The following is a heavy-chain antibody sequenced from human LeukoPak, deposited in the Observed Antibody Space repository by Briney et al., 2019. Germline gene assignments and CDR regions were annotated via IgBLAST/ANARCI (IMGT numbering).Heavy chain of an antibody. CDR1: GFIFSNYW. D-gene: IGHD4/OR15-4a*01. V-gene: IGHV3-7*01. CDR3: ARERPGARKDY. CDR2: LKEDGSDK. Sequence: GGSLRLSCAASGFIFSNYWMTWVRQAPGKGLEWVANLKEDGSDKYYMDSVKGRFTISRDNAKNSLFLQMNNLRAEDTAVYYCARERPGARKDYWGQGTLVTVSS. J-gene: IGHJ4*02.